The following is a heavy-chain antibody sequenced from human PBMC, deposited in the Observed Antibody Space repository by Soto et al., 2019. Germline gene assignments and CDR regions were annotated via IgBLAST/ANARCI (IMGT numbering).Heavy chain of an antibody. CDR3: ARVSGRYKRHYYWFER. CDR2: IYYSGST. D-gene: IGHD6-19*01. CDR1: GDSISSGDYY. J-gene: IGHJ5*02. Sequence: PSETRSLTCTVSGDSISSGDYYWSWIRHPPGKGLEWIGYIYYSGSTYYNPSLKSRVNISVDTSKNQFSLKLSSVTAADTAVYYCARVSGRYKRHYYWFERWGQGTMVIISS. V-gene: IGHV4-30-4*01.